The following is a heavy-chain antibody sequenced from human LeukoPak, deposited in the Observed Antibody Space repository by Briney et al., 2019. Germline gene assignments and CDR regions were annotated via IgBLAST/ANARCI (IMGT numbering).Heavy chain of an antibody. CDR2: ISAGGGTT. Sequence: GSLRLSCAASGFTFSSYAMSWVRQAPGKGLEWVSGISAGGGTTYYAESVKGRFTISRDKSKSTLYLQMNSLRAENTAVYYCAKDRDGGPNTMAKGFDYWGQGTLVTVSS. D-gene: IGHD3-10*01. CDR3: AKDRDGGPNTMAKGFDY. J-gene: IGHJ4*02. CDR1: GFTFSSYA. V-gene: IGHV3-23*01.